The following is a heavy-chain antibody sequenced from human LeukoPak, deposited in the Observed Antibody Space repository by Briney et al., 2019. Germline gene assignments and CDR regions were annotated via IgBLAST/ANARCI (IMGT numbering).Heavy chain of an antibody. D-gene: IGHD4-17*01. CDR1: GYTFTGYY. V-gene: IGHV1-2*06. CDR2: INPNSGGT. J-gene: IGHJ6*03. Sequence: GASVKVSCKASGYTFTGYYMHWVRQAPGRGLEWMGRINPNSGGTNYAQKFQGRVTMTRDTSISTAYMELSRLRSDDTAVYYCARDSTTVTKLYYYYYMDVWGKGTTVTVSS. CDR3: ARDSTTVTKLYYYYYMDV.